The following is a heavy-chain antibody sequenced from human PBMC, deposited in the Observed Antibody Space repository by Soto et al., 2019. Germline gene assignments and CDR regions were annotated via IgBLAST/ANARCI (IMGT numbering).Heavy chain of an antibody. J-gene: IGHJ4*02. D-gene: IGHD3-10*01. Sequence: PSETLSLTCTVSGGSISSYYWSWIRQPAGKGLEWIGRIYTSGSTNYNPSLKSRVTMSVDTSKNQFSLKLNSVTAADTAFYYCARGFYGSGSPLPLYYFDYWGQGTLVTV. CDR2: IYTSGST. CDR3: ARGFYGSGSPLPLYYFDY. CDR1: GGSISSYY. V-gene: IGHV4-4*07.